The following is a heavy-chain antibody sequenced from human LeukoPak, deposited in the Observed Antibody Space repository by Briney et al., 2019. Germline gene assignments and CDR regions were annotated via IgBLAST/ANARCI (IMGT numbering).Heavy chain of an antibody. CDR2: IYHSGST. Sequence: PSQTLSLTCAVSGGSISSGGYSWSWIRQPPGKGLEWIGYIYHSGSTYYNPSLKSRVTISVDRFKNQFSLKLSSVTAADTAVYYCAFSRILYAFDIWGQGTMVTVSS. J-gene: IGHJ3*02. CDR3: AFSRILYAFDI. D-gene: IGHD2-15*01. CDR1: GGSISSGGYS. V-gene: IGHV4-30-2*01.